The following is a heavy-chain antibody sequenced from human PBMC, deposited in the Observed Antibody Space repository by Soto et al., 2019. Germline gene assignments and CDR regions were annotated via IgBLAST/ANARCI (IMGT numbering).Heavy chain of an antibody. CDR2: ISGSGGST. CDR1: GFYFNSYA. J-gene: IGHJ4*02. V-gene: IGHV3-23*01. CDR3: ASPRGYSGYDGFDY. D-gene: IGHD5-12*01. Sequence: GGSLRLSCAVSGFYFNSYAMSWVRQAPGKGLEWVSAISGSGGSTYYADSVKGRFTISRDNSKNTLYLQMNSLRAEDTAVYYCASPRGYSGYDGFDYWGQGTLVTVSS.